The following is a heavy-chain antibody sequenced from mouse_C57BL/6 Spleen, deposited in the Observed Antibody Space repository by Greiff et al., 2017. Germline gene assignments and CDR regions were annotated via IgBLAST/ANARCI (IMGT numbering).Heavy chain of an antibody. J-gene: IGHJ2*01. D-gene: IGHD1-1*01. CDR2: INPSSGYT. V-gene: IGHV1-4*01. CDR3: ARLPSSSYYFDY. Sequence: VKLMESGAELARPGASVKMSCKASGYTFTSYTMHWVKQRPGQGLEWIGYINPSSGYTKYNQKFKDKATLTADKSSSTAYMQLSSLTSEDSAVYYGARLPSSSYYFDYWGQGTTLTVSS. CDR1: GYTFTSYT.